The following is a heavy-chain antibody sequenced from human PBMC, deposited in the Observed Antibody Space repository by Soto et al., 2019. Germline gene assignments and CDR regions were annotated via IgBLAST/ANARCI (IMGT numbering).Heavy chain of an antibody. CDR2: INAGNGNT. J-gene: IGHJ5*02. D-gene: IGHD2-15*01. V-gene: IGHV1-3*01. CDR3: ARGDIVVVVAKFGRFDP. CDR1: GYTFTSYA. Sequence: QVQLVQSGAEVKKPGASVKVSCKASGYTFTSYAMHWVRQAPGQRLEWMGWINAGNGNTKYSQKFQGRVTITRDTSASTAYMELSSLRSEDTAVYYCARGDIVVVVAKFGRFDPWGQGTLVTVSS.